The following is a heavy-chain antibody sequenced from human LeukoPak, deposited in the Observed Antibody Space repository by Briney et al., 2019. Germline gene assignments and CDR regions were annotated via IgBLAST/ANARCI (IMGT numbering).Heavy chain of an antibody. V-gene: IGHV3-21*01. CDR2: IASSGSYT. D-gene: IGHD3-16*01. J-gene: IGHJ4*02. CDR3: ARASGEWIVALDY. Sequence: PGGSLRLSCAASGFSFSYYGMNWARQAPGKGLEWVSSIASSGSYTYYADSVKGRFTVSRDNAKNSLYLQMNSLRVEDTAVYYCARASGEWIVALDYWGQGIPVTVSS. CDR1: GFSFSYYG.